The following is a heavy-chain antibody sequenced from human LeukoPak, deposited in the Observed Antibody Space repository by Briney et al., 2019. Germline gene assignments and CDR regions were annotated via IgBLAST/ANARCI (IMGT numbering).Heavy chain of an antibody. CDR3: AKRASGSYFDY. CDR2: ISASGGST. CDR1: GFSFSSYA. J-gene: IGHJ4*02. D-gene: IGHD3-10*01. Sequence: GGSLRLSCAASGFSFSSYAMSWVRQAPGKGLEWVSAISASGGSTYYADSVKGRFTISRDNSKNTLYLQMSSLRAEDTAVYYCAKRASGSYFDYWGQGTLVTVSS. V-gene: IGHV3-23*01.